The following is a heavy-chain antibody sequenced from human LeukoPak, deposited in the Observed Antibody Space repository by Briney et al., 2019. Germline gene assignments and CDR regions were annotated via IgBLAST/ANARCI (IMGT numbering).Heavy chain of an antibody. D-gene: IGHD3-16*02. CDR1: GFTVSSNY. CDR2: IKSKTDGGTA. V-gene: IGHV3-15*01. J-gene: IGHJ4*02. Sequence: GGSLRLSCAAAGFTVSSNYMSWVRQAPGKGLEWVGRIKSKTDGGTADYAAPVKGRFTISRDDSKTTLYLQMNDLKTEDTAVYYCTTVMITFGGVIPNYWGQGTLVTVSS. CDR3: TTVMITFGGVIPNY.